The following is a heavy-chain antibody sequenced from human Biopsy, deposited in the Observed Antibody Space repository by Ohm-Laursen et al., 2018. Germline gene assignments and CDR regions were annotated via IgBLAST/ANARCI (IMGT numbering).Heavy chain of an antibody. CDR1: GGSNSSDY. CDR3: ARLYRLDDYWNDDPPDAFDV. D-gene: IGHD3-3*01. V-gene: IGHV4-59*07. CDR2: ISNRGST. J-gene: IGHJ3*01. Sequence: SDTLSLTCTVSGGSNSSDYWSWIRQSPGKGLEWIGYISNRGSTNYNPSLRGRVTISVDTSKNQFSLKLSSVTAADTAVFFCARLYRLDDYWNDDPPDAFDVWGQGTRVTVSS.